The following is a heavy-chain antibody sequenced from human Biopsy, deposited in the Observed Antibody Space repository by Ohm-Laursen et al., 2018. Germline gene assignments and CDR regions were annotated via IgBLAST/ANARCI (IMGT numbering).Heavy chain of an antibody. Sequence: SLRLSCTASGFTFGDAWMSWIRQAPGKGLEWVGRIKSKFDGETTDYAAPVKGRFIISRDGSKSTLFLQMNSLKVEDTVVYFCSTGGGDFYYNGMDVWGQGTTVTVSS. CDR1: GFTFGDAW. V-gene: IGHV3-15*01. CDR2: IKSKFDGETT. CDR3: STGGGDFYYNGMDV. J-gene: IGHJ6*02. D-gene: IGHD3-16*01.